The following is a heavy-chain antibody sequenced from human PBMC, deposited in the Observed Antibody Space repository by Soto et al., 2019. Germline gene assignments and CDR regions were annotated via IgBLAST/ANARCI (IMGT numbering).Heavy chain of an antibody. D-gene: IGHD6-19*01. J-gene: IGHJ4*02. CDR3: AQTHGWPGFDY. CDR1: GGSISSRY. Sequence: QVQLQELGPGLVKPSETMSLTCTASGGSISSRYWNWIRQPPGKGLEWIGHIYNGESTNYNPSLKSRVTISVDTSKNQFSLKLGSVTAADTAVYYCAQTHGWPGFDYWGQGILVTVSS. CDR2: IYNGEST. V-gene: IGHV4-59*01.